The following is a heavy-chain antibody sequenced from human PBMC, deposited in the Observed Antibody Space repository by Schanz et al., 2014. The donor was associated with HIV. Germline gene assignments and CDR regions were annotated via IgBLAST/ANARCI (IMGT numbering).Heavy chain of an antibody. CDR3: TRDGGCSGSACYGYGMDV. V-gene: IGHV3-48*02. CDR1: GFIFSDYS. D-gene: IGHD1-26*01. CDR2: MIWNNGI. Sequence: VQLAESGGRLEQPGGSLRLSCAASGFIFSDYSMNWVRQAPGKGLEWVAHMIWNNGIYYADSVKGRFTISRDNAKNTLFLQMNNLREDDTAVYYCTRDGGCSGSACYGYGMDVWGQGTTVTVSS. J-gene: IGHJ6*02.